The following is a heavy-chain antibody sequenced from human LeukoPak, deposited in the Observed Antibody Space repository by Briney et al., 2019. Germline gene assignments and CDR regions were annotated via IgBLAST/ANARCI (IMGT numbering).Heavy chain of an antibody. Sequence: GGSLGVSCAASGFPFSSYSMTWVRQDPGKGLEWVANLKPDGTTKFYVDSVKGRFTISRDNALNSLYLQMNSLRAEDTAIYYCARSIPYGTTWYGRSDYWGQGTLVTVSS. CDR3: ARSIPYGTTWYGRSDY. CDR2: LKPDGTTK. CDR1: GFPFSSYS. J-gene: IGHJ4*02. D-gene: IGHD6-13*01. V-gene: IGHV3-7*03.